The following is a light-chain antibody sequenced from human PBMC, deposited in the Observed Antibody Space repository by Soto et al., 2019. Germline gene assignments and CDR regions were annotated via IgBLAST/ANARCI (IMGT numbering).Light chain of an antibody. CDR2: GAS. CDR1: QSVRNSS. Sequence: EILLTQSPGTLSLSPGERATLSCRASQSVRNSSLAWYQQKPGQAPRLLIYGASWRATGIPDRFSDSGSGTDFTLTISRLEPEYFAVYYCQQSGSSPYTFGQGTKLEI. V-gene: IGKV3-20*01. J-gene: IGKJ2*01. CDR3: QQSGSSPYT.